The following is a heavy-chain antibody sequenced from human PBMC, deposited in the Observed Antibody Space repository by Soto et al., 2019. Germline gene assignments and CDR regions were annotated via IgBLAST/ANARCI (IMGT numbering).Heavy chain of an antibody. J-gene: IGHJ6*02. CDR1: GGSIGSSSYY. Sequence: PSETLSLTCTVSGGSIGSSSYYWGWIRQPPGKGLEWIGSIYYSGSTYYNPSLKSRVTISVDTSKNQFSLKLSSVTAADTAVYYCARQGRPPPYYYYYGMDVWGQGTTVTVSS. V-gene: IGHV4-39*01. CDR2: IYYSGST. CDR3: ARQGRPPPYYYYYGMDV.